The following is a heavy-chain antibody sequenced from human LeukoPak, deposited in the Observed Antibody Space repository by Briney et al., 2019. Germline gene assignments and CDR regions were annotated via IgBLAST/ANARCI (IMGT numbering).Heavy chain of an antibody. CDR3: ARVPAGVVVAATHFDY. J-gene: IGHJ4*02. D-gene: IGHD2-15*01. Sequence: GASVKVSCKASGYTFTGYYMHWVRQAPGQGLEWMGWINPNSGGTNYAQKFQGRVTMTRDTSISTAYMELSRLRSDDTAVYYCARVPAGVVVAATHFDYWGQGTLVTVSS. V-gene: IGHV1-2*02. CDR1: GYTFTGYY. CDR2: INPNSGGT.